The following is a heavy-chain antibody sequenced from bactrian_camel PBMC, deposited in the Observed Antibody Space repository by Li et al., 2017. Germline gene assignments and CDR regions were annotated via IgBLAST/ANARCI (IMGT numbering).Heavy chain of an antibody. V-gene: IGHV3S53*01. J-gene: IGHJ4*01. D-gene: IGHD1*01. Sequence: QLVESGGGLVQPGGSLRLSCRFSSSTNDEHCMGWFRQVPGKEREAVAGIDSDGRTSYTDAVMDRFTISPDNAKNTLYLQMDSLKPEDTAMYYCAAGSLRFCNLARHLYHYFGQGTQVTVS. CDR3: AAGSLRFCNLARHLYHY. CDR1: SSTNDEHC. CDR2: IDSDGRT.